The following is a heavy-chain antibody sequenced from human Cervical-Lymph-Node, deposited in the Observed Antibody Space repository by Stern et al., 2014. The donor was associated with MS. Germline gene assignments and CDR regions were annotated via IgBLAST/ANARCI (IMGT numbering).Heavy chain of an antibody. V-gene: IGHV7-4-1*02. CDR2: INTNTGNP. CDR3: ATQGASGFGVSPTAY. J-gene: IGHJ4*02. D-gene: IGHD3-10*01. CDR1: GYSFTTSA. Sequence: QVQLVESGSEQKKPGASVKVSCKASGYSFTTSAMNWVRQAPGQGLEWMGWINTNTGNPLYAQGFPGRFVFSLDTSVNTAYLEIRSLRTDDTAMYFCATQGASGFGVSPTAYWGQGTLVTVSS.